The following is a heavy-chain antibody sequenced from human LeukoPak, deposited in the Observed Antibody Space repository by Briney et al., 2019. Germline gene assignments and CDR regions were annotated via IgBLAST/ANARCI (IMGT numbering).Heavy chain of an antibody. CDR3: ARGPSGARPKGHMDV. V-gene: IGHV1-18*01. Sequence: GASVKVSCKASGYTFTSYGISWVRQAPGQGLEWMGWISAYNGNTNYAQKLQGRATMTTDASTSTAYMELRSLRSDDTAVYYCARGPSGARPKGHMDVWGQGTTVTVSS. CDR2: ISAYNGNT. CDR1: GYTFTSYG. D-gene: IGHD1-26*01. J-gene: IGHJ6*02.